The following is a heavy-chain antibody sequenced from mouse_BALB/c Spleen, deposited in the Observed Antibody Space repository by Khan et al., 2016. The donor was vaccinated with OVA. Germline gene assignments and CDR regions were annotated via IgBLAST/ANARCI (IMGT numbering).Heavy chain of an antibody. D-gene: IGHD2-2*01. J-gene: IGHJ4*01. CDR3: ARSLVDYYAMDY. Sequence: EVELVESGGGVVKPGGSLKLSCSASGFTFSSFAMSWVRQTPEKRLEWVATISTGGHYTFYPDSVKGRFTISRDNARNTLDLQMSSLRSEDTAMYYCARSLVDYYAMDYWGQGTSVTVSS. CDR2: ISTGGHYT. CDR1: GFTFSSFA. V-gene: IGHV5-9-3*01.